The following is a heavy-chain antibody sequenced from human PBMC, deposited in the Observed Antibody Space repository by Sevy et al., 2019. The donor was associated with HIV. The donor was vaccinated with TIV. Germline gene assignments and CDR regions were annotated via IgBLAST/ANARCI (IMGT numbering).Heavy chain of an antibody. CDR1: GGSFSGYY. D-gene: IGHD4-4*01. CDR3: ARGLHRGAFDI. V-gene: IGHV4-34*01. CDR2: INHSGST. J-gene: IGHJ3*02. Sequence: SETLSLTCAVYGGSFSGYYWSRIRQPPWKGLEWIGEINHSGSTNYNPSLKSRVTISVDTSKNQFSLKLSSVTAADTAVYYCARGLHRGAFDIWGQGTMVTVSS.